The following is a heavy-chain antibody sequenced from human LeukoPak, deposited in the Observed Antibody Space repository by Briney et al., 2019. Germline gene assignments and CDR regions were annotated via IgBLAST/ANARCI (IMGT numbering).Heavy chain of an antibody. V-gene: IGHV1-18*01. CDR3: ARVPPSAHQLLSSDF. CDR2: ISANNGET. J-gene: IGHJ4*02. Sequence: GASVKVSCKASGYTFTNYGITWVRQAPGQGPEWVGWISANNGETRFAQNLQGRVTMTTETSTRTAYMELRSLTSDDTAVYYCARVPPSAHQLLSSDFWGQGTRVSVSS. D-gene: IGHD2-2*01. CDR1: GYTFTNYG.